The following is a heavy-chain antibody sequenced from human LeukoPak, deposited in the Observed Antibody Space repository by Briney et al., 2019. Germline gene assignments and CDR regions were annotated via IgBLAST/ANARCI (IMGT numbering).Heavy chain of an antibody. CDR1: GFTFSSYG. D-gene: IGHD4-11*01. CDR3: AKAASTVTTRNYYYMDV. J-gene: IGHJ6*03. V-gene: IGHV3-33*06. Sequence: GGSPRLSCAASGFTFSSYGMHWVRQAPGKGLEWVAVIWYDGSNKYYADSVKGRFTISRDNSKNTLYLQMNSLRAEDTAVYYCAKAASTVTTRNYYYMDVWGKGTTVTVSS. CDR2: IWYDGSNK.